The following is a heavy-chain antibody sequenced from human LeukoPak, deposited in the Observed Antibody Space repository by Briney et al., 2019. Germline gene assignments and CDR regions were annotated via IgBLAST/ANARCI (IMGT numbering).Heavy chain of an antibody. D-gene: IGHD3-3*01. V-gene: IGHV1-18*01. CDR3: ARDLHVLRFLEWLLGY. J-gene: IGHJ4*02. CDR1: GYTFTSYG. CDR2: ISAYNGNT. Sequence: ASVKVSCKASGYTFTSYGISWVRQAPGRGLEWMGWISAYNGNTNYAQKLQGRVTMTTDTSTSIAYMELRSLRSDDTAVYYCARDLHVLRFLEWLLGYWGQGTLVTVSS.